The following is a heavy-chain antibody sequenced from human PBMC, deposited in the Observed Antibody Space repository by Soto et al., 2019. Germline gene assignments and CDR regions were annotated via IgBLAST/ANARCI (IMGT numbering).Heavy chain of an antibody. V-gene: IGHV3-48*03. J-gene: IGHJ6*02. CDR2: ISSSGSSI. CDR3: ARDPSTYYYYGMDV. CDR1: GFTFSSYE. Sequence: GVLRLSCVASGFTFSSYEMNCVRQAPGKGLEWVSYISSSGSSIFYADSVKGRFTISRDNAKNSLYLQMNSLRVEDTALYYCARDPSTYYYYGMDVWGQGTTVTVSS.